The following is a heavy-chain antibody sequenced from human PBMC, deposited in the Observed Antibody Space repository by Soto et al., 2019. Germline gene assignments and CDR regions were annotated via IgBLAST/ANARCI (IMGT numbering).Heavy chain of an antibody. CDR3: AKEIFAAAYAATSAFDL. D-gene: IGHD2-8*01. CDR1: GFTFSSHA. J-gene: IGHJ4*02. CDR2: VDGSGGDT. V-gene: IGHV3-23*01. Sequence: GGSLRLSCAASGFTFSSHAMGWLRQAPGTGPEWVAFVDGSGGDTSYADSVKGRFIVSRDNSDISLFLHMNSLRAEDTGRYFCAKEIFAAAYAATSAFDLWGQGTLVTVSS.